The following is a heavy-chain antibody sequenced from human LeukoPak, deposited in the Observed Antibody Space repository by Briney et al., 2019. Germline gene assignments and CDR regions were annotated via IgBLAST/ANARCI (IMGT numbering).Heavy chain of an antibody. CDR2: INPSGGST. V-gene: IGHV1-46*01. CDR3: AIIGAAGGTTSAKKFDD. Sequence: GASVKVSCKASGYTFTSYYMHWVRQAPGQGLEWMGIINPSGGSTSYAQKFQGRVTMTRDMSTSTVYMELSSLRSEDTAVYYCAIIGAAGGTTSAKKFDDWGQGTLVTVSS. CDR1: GYTFTSYY. D-gene: IGHD1-14*01. J-gene: IGHJ4*02.